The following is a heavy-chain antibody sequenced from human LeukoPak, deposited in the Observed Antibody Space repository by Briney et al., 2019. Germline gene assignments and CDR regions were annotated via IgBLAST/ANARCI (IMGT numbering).Heavy chain of an antibody. CDR3: VARQFDY. Sequence: GGSLRLSCAASRFIYSSYEMNWVRQAPGKGLEWVSYISSSGSTIYYADSVKGRFTISRDNAKNSLYLQMNSLRAEDTAVYYCVARQFDYWGQGTLVTVSS. CDR1: RFIYSSYE. CDR2: ISSSGSTI. J-gene: IGHJ4*02. V-gene: IGHV3-48*03.